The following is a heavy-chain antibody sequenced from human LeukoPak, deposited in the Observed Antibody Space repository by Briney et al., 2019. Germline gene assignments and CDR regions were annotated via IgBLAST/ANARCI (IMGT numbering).Heavy chain of an antibody. CDR1: GGTFSSYA. Sequence: ASVKVSCKASGGTFSSYAISWVRQATGQGLEWMGWMNPNSGNTGYAQKFQGRVTMTRNTSISTAYMELSSLRSEDTAVYYCARGYHGYFDYWGQGTLVTVSS. CDR3: ARGYHGYFDY. V-gene: IGHV1-8*02. D-gene: IGHD3-10*01. J-gene: IGHJ4*02. CDR2: MNPNSGNT.